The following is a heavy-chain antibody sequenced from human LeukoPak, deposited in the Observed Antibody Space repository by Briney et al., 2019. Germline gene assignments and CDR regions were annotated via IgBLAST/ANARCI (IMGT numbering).Heavy chain of an antibody. Sequence: GASVKVSCKASGYTFTGYYMHWVRQAPGQGLEWMGWINPNSGGTNYAQKFQGRVTMTRDTSISTAYMELSRLRSDDTAVYYCARDMGTMIVVESDYWGQGTLVTVSS. CDR3: ARDMGTMIVVESDY. CDR2: INPNSGGT. J-gene: IGHJ4*02. V-gene: IGHV1-2*02. D-gene: IGHD3-22*01. CDR1: GYTFTGYY.